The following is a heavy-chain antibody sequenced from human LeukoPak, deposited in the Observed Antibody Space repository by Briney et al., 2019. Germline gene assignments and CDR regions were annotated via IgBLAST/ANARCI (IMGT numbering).Heavy chain of an antibody. D-gene: IGHD6-6*01. CDR3: ARDGYSTSSVFRN. CDR2: INQDGGEK. V-gene: IGHV3-7*01. Sequence: PGESLRLSCAASGFTISSHWMSWVRQAPGKGLEWVANINQDGGEKNFVDSVKGRFTISRDNAKNSLYMQMNSLKVEDTAVYYCARDGYSTSSVFRNWGQGTLVSVSS. J-gene: IGHJ4*02. CDR1: GFTISSHW.